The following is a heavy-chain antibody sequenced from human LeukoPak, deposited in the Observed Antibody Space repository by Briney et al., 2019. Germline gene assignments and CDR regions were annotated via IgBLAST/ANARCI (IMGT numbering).Heavy chain of an antibody. V-gene: IGHV1-2*02. Sequence: ASVKASCKASGYTFTGYYMHWVRQAPGQGLEWMGWINPNSGGTNYAQKFQGRVTMTRDTSISTAYMELSRLRSDDTAVCYCARVLEPTGTVDYWRQGTLVTVSS. CDR1: GYTFTGYY. J-gene: IGHJ4*02. CDR3: ARVLEPTGTVDY. CDR2: INPNSGGT. D-gene: IGHD1-1*01.